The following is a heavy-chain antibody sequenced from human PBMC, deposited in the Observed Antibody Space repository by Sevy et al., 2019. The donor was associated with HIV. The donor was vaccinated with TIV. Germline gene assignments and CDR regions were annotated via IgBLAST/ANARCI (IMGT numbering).Heavy chain of an antibody. CDR2: INSDGSST. Sequence: GGSLRLSCAASGSTFGSYWMHWVRQAPGKGLVWVSRINSDGSSTSYADSVKGRFTISGDNAKNTLYLQMNSLRAEDTAVYYCARDRPGGSEGYWGQGTLVTVSS. V-gene: IGHV3-74*01. CDR1: GSTFGSYW. CDR3: ARDRPGGSEGY. D-gene: IGHD6-25*01. J-gene: IGHJ4*02.